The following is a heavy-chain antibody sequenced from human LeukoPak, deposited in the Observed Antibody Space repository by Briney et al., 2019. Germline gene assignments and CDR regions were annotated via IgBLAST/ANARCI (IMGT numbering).Heavy chain of an antibody. D-gene: IGHD6-6*01. CDR3: ARREYSSSQPFDY. CDR2: IYYSGST. CDR1: GGSISSGDYY. V-gene: IGHV4-30-4*08. J-gene: IGHJ4*02. Sequence: SQTLSLTCTVSGGSISSGDYYWSWIRQPPGKVLEWIGYIYYSGSTYYNPSLKSRVTISVDTSKNQFSLKLSSVTAADTAVYYCARREYSSSQPFDYWGQGTLVTVSS.